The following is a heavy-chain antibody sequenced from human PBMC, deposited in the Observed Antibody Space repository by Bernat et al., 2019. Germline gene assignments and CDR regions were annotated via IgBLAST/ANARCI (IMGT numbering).Heavy chain of an antibody. CDR2: ISYDGSNK. CDR1: GFTFSSYA. CDR3: ARDAEGTYCSGGSCYSANGMDV. Sequence: QVQLVESGGGVVQPGRSLRLSCAASGFTFSSYAMHWVRQAPGKGLEWVAVISYDGSNKYYADSVKGRFTISRDNSKNTLYLQMNSLRAEDTAVYYCARDAEGTYCSGGSCYSANGMDVCGQGTTVTVSS. V-gene: IGHV3-30-3*01. D-gene: IGHD2-15*01. J-gene: IGHJ6*02.